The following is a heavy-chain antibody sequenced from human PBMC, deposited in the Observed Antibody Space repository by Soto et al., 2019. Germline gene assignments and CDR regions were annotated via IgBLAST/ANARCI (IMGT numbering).Heavy chain of an antibody. CDR1: GFSLSTSGVG. V-gene: IGHV2-5*02. Sequence: SGPTLVNPTQTLTLTCTFSGFSLSTSGVGVGWIRQPPGKALEWLALIYWDDDKRYSPSLKSRLTITKDTSKNQVVLTIANMDPVDTATYYCAHSTSTRHYDFWSGPRPDVWGQGT. D-gene: IGHD3-3*01. CDR3: AHSTSTRHYDFWSGPRPDV. CDR2: IYWDDDK. J-gene: IGHJ6*02.